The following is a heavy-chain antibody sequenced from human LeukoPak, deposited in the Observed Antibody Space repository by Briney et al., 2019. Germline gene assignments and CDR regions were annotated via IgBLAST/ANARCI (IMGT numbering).Heavy chain of an antibody. CDR2: INPNSGGT. CDR1: GYTFTDCY. Sequence: ASVKVSCTASGYTFTDCYIHWGRQAPGQQLEWMGWINPNSGGTDYAQKFQGRVTMTRDTTFSTAYMEISRLRSDSTAVYYCARDIRIDGYNHFDYWGQGTLVTVSS. J-gene: IGHJ4*02. D-gene: IGHD5-24*01. CDR3: ARDIRIDGYNHFDY. V-gene: IGHV1-2*02.